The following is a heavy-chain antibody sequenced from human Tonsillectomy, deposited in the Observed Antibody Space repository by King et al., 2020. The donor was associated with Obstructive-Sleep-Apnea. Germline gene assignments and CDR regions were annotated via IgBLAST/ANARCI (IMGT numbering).Heavy chain of an antibody. V-gene: IGHV3-48*04. CDR2: IMHSSSTI. Sequence: QLVQSGGGLLQPGGSLRLSCAASGFTFCSYSMNWVRQAPGKGLEWVSYIMHSSSTIYYADSVKGRFTISRDNTKNSLYLQMNSLRAEDTAVYYCARTLLYYYGMDVWGQGTTVTVSS. CDR3: ARTLLYYYGMDV. CDR1: GFTFCSYS. J-gene: IGHJ6*02.